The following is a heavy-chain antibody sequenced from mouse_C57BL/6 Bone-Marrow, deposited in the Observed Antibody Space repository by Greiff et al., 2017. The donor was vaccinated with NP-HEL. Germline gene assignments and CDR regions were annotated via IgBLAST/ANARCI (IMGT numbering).Heavy chain of an antibody. V-gene: IGHV5-9-1*02. CDR1: GFTFSSYA. D-gene: IGHD1-1*01. Sequence: EVQGVESGEGLVKPGGSLKLSCAASGFTFSSYAMSWVRQTPEKRLEWVAYISSGGDYIYYADTVKGRFTISRDNARNTLYLQMSSLKSEDTAMYYCTRDFITTVVATIAYWGQGTLVTVSA. CDR3: TRDFITTVVATIAY. CDR2: ISSGGDYI. J-gene: IGHJ3*01.